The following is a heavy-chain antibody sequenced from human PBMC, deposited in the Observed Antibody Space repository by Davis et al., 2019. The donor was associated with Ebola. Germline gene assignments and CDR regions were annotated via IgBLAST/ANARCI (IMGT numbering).Heavy chain of an antibody. J-gene: IGHJ4*02. V-gene: IGHV3-48*02. CDR3: AREREWLRLWVDY. Sequence: GESLKISCAASGFTVSSNYMSWVRQAPGKGLEWVSYISSSSSTIYYADSVKGRFTISRDNAKNSLYLQMNSLRDEDTAVYYCAREREWLRLWVDYWGQGTLVTVSS. D-gene: IGHD5-12*01. CDR2: ISSSSSTI. CDR1: GFTVSSNY.